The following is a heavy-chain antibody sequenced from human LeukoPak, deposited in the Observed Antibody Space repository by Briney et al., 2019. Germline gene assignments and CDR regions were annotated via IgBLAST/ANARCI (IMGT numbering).Heavy chain of an antibody. CDR1: GGSFSGYY. V-gene: IGHV4-34*01. J-gene: IGHJ4*02. CDR2: INHSGST. D-gene: IGHD3-22*01. Sequence: SETLSLTCAVYGGSFSGYYWSWIRQPPGKGLEWIGEINHSGSTNYNPSLKSRVTISVDTSKNQFSLKLSSVTAADTAVYYCARCPPYYYDSSGPTGFDYWGQGTLVTVSS. CDR3: ARCPPYYYDSSGPTGFDY.